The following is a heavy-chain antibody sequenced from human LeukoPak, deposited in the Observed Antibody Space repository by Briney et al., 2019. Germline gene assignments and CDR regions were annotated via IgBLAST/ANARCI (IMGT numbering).Heavy chain of an antibody. Sequence: PSETLSLTCTVSGGSISSGDYYWSWIRQPPGKGLEWIGYIYYSGSTYYNPSLKSRVTISVDTSKNQFSLKLSSVTAADTAVYYCARVYDSSGYYYVKDYYFDYWGQGTLVTVSS. V-gene: IGHV4-30-4*08. CDR3: ARVYDSSGYYYVKDYYFDY. CDR1: GGSISSGDYY. CDR2: IYYSGST. J-gene: IGHJ4*02. D-gene: IGHD3-22*01.